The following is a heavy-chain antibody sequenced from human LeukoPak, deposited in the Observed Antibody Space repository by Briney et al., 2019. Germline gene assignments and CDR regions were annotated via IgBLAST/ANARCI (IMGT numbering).Heavy chain of an antibody. V-gene: IGHV3-23*01. CDR2: ISGSGGST. J-gene: IGHJ4*02. Sequence: GGSLRLSCAASGFTFSSYAMSWVRQALGKGLEWVSAISGSGGSTYYADSVKGRFTISRDNSKNTLYLQMSSLRAEDTAVYYCAKSYDSSGYYYFDYWGQGTLVTVSS. CDR1: GFTFSSYA. D-gene: IGHD3-22*01. CDR3: AKSYDSSGYYYFDY.